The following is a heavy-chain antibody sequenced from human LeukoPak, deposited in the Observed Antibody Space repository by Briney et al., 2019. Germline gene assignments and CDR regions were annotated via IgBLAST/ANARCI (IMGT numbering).Heavy chain of an antibody. CDR3: AVQGSGFHNAPAGDFDY. V-gene: IGHV4-38-2*02. CDR2: VVHTGTT. Sequence: SETLSLTCTISGYSFSSGYYWAWIRPPPGKGLEWIASVVHTGTTYYNPSLRSRVTISVDTSKNQFSLRLSSVTAADTAMYYCAVQGSGFHNAPAGDFDYWGQGTLVTVSS. D-gene: IGHD3-10*01. J-gene: IGHJ4*02. CDR1: GYSFSSGYY.